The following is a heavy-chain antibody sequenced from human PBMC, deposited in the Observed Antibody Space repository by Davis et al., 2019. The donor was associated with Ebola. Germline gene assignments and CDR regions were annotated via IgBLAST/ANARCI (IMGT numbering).Heavy chain of an antibody. V-gene: IGHV3-72*01. D-gene: IGHD1/OR15-1a*01. CDR2: SRNRDSRYST. Sequence: GESLKISCAVSGFSFSDYYMDWVRLTPGKGLEWVGLSRNRDSRYSTEYAASVRGRFTISRDGSKKSLYLQMNSLRSEDTAVYYCATENWYRFESWGQGTLVTVSS. J-gene: IGHJ4*02. CDR3: ATENWYRFES. CDR1: GFSFSDYY.